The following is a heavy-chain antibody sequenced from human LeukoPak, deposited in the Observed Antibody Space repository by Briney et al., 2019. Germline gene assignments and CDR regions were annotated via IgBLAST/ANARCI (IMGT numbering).Heavy chain of an antibody. CDR1: GFTFSSYA. Sequence: GGSLRLSCAASGFTFSSYAMSWVRQAPGKGLEWVSAISDSGGSTYYADSVKGRFTISRDNSKNTLYLQMNSLRAEDTAVYYCAKDKRGITIFGVVRALDYWGQGTLVTVSS. CDR2: ISDSGGST. J-gene: IGHJ4*02. V-gene: IGHV3-23*01. CDR3: AKDKRGITIFGVVRALDY. D-gene: IGHD3-3*01.